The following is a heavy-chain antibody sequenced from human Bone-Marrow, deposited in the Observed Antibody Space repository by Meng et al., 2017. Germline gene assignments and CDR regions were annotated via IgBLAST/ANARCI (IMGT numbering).Heavy chain of an antibody. D-gene: IGHD7-27*01. CDR2: IWYDGSNK. Sequence: QVQAVESGGRGRPPGRALRLSCSASGFTVSSSGMDWARQAPGKGLEWVAVIWYDGSNKYYADSVKGRFTISRDNSKNTLYLQMNSLRAEDTAVYYCARDSGFDYWGQGTLVTVSS. V-gene: IGHV3-33*01. CDR3: ARDSGFDY. CDR1: GFTVSSSG. J-gene: IGHJ4*02.